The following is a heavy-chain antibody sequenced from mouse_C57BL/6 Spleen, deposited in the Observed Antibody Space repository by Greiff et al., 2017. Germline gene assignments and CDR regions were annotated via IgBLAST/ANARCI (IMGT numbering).Heavy chain of an antibody. CDR3: ARYYYGGAMDY. Sequence: VQLKQSGPELVKPGASVKISCKASGYTFTDYYMNWVKQSHGKSLEWIGDINPNNGGTSYNQKFKGKATLTVDKSSSTAYMELRSLTSEDSAVYYCARYYYGGAMDYWGQGTSVTVSS. D-gene: IGHD1-1*01. V-gene: IGHV1-26*01. CDR2: INPNNGGT. J-gene: IGHJ4*01. CDR1: GYTFTDYY.